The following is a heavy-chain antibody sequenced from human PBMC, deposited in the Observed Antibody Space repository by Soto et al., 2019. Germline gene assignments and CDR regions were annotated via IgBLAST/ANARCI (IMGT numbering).Heavy chain of an antibody. J-gene: IGHJ6*02. D-gene: IGHD3-3*01. CDR1: DGSINSSDYY. Sequence: ASETLSLTCSVSDGSINSSDYYWAWIRQPPGGGLEGIGYIYHSGSTYYNPSLKSRVTISVDRSKNQFSLKLSSVTAADTAVYYCATDVLRFLEWLPNDYYYGMDVWGQGTTVTVSS. CDR2: IYHSGST. V-gene: IGHV4-39*01. CDR3: ATDVLRFLEWLPNDYYYGMDV.